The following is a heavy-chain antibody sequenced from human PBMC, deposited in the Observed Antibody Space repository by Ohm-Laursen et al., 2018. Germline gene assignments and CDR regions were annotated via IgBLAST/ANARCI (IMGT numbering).Heavy chain of an antibody. J-gene: IGHJ1*01. CDR3: AQTWAEVWPRGEYFQH. CDR2: IRDSGDTT. V-gene: IGHV3-23*01. D-gene: IGHD3-16*01. CDR1: GFTFSRYA. Sequence: SLRLSCTATGFTFSRYAMSWVRQAPGKGLEWVSGIRDSGDTTYYADSVKDRFTVSGDNSKNTHYLQMNSLSAEDTAVYYCAQTWAEVWPRGEYFQHWGQGTLVTVSS.